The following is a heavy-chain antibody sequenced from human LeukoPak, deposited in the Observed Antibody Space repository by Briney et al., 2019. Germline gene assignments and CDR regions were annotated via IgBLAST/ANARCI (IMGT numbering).Heavy chain of an antibody. CDR2: IIDSSSTI. D-gene: IGHD3-22*01. V-gene: IGHV3-48*01. CDR1: GFTFSRYS. Sequence: GGSLRLSCAASGFTFSRYSMNWVRQAPGKGLEWVSYIIDSSSTIYYADSVKGRFTISRDNAKNSLYLQMNSLRAEDTAVYYCARGDYYDSSGYSQYFQHWGQGTLVTVSS. J-gene: IGHJ1*01. CDR3: ARGDYYDSSGYSQYFQH.